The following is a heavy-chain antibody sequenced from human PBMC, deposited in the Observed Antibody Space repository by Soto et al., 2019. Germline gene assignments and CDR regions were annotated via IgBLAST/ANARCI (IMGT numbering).Heavy chain of an antibody. CDR2: IYYGGST. V-gene: IGHV4-59*01. J-gene: IGHJ6*02. CDR1: GGSISSYY. D-gene: IGHD6-13*01. CDR3: ARYSSTMGRNYGMDV. Sequence: PSETLSLTCTVSGGSISSYYWSWIRQPPGKGLEWIGYIYYGGSTNYNPSLKSRVTISVDTSKNQFSLKLSSVTAADTAVYYCARYSSTMGRNYGMDVWGQGTTVTVSS.